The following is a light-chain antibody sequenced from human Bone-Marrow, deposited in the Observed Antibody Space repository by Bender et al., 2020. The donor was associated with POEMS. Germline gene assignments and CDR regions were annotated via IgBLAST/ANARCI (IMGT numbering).Light chain of an antibody. CDR2: DVS. V-gene: IGLV2-14*02. Sequence: QSALTQPASVSGSPGQSITISCTGTSSDVGSYNLVSWYQQHPGKAPKLMIYDVSDRPSGVSNRFSGSKSGDTASLTISGLKANEEANYYCWSDRARNARIFGTRTKVTV. CDR3: WSDRARNARI. CDR1: SSDVGSYNL. J-gene: IGLJ1*01.